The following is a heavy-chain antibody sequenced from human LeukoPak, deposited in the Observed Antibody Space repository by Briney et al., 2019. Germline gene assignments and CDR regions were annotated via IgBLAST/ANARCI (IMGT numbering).Heavy chain of an antibody. D-gene: IGHD2-8*02. CDR3: AKVKTHWSFDN. J-gene: IGHJ4*02. V-gene: IGHV3-23*01. CDR2: IIGSASGGA. Sequence: GGSLRLSCAASGFPFSTNDMSWVRQAPGKGLEWVSAIIGSASGGATYEDSVKGRFTVSRDTSKGTMYLQMNSLRAEDTAVYYCAKVKTHWSFDNWGRGTLVTVSS. CDR1: GFPFSTND.